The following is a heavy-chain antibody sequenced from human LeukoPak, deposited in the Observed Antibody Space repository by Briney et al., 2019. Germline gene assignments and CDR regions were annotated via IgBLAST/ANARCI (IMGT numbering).Heavy chain of an antibody. Sequence: PSETLSLTCTVSGGSISSYYWSWIRQPPGKGLEWIGYIYYSGSTNYNPSLKSRVTISVDTSKNQFSLKLSSVTAADTAVYYCASSGVVAATDAFDIWGQGTMVTVSS. CDR2: IYYSGST. CDR1: GGSISSYY. V-gene: IGHV4-59*08. CDR3: ASSGVVAATDAFDI. J-gene: IGHJ3*02. D-gene: IGHD2-15*01.